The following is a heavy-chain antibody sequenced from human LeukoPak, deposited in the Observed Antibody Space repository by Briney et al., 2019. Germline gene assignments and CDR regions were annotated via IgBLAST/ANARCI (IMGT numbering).Heavy chain of an antibody. J-gene: IGHJ5*02. CDR1: GYTFTSYG. CDR3: ARSSNYYGSGSYYNDDNWFDP. CDR2: ISAYNGNT. V-gene: IGHV1-18*01. Sequence: ASVKVSCKASGYTFTSYGISWVRQAPGQGLEWMRWISAYNGNTNYAQKLQGRVTMTTDTSTSTAYMELRSLRSDDTAVYYCARSSNYYGSGSYYNDDNWFDPWGQGTLVTVSS. D-gene: IGHD3-10*01.